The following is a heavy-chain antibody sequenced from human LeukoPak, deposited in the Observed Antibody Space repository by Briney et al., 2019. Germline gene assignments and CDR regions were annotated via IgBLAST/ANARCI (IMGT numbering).Heavy chain of an antibody. CDR3: TRSDGYGLVGI. D-gene: IGHD3-10*01. Sequence: SETLSLTCSVSGGSISGSYWNWIRQPPGKGLEWIGYVSYSGSTNYNSYLKSRVIILIDTSKNHFSLTLSSVTAADTAVYYCTRSDGYGLVGIWGQGTMVTVSS. CDR2: VSYSGST. V-gene: IGHV4-59*12. J-gene: IGHJ3*01. CDR1: GGSISGSY.